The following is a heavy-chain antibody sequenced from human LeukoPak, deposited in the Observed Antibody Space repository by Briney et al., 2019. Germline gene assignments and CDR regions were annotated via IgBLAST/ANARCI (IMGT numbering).Heavy chain of an antibody. V-gene: IGHV4-39*01. CDR3: ARHLTKVYDSSGYEDY. D-gene: IGHD3-22*01. J-gene: IGHJ4*02. CDR2: IYYSGST. CDR1: GGSISSSSYY. Sequence: PSETLSLTCTVSGGSISSSSYYWGWIRQPPGKGLEGIGSIYYSGSTYYNPSLKSRVTISVDTSKNQFSLKLSSVTAADTAVYYCARHLTKVYDSSGYEDYWGQGTLVTVSS.